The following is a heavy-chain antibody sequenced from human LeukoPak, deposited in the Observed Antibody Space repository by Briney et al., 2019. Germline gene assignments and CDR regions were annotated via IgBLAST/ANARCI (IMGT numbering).Heavy chain of an antibody. CDR1: GFTFSNYG. D-gene: IGHD1-1*01. CDR3: AKLRELVTYYYYYGLDV. Sequence: GKSLRLSCAASGFTFSNYGMHWVRQAPGKGLERVALISYDGVNKYYADSVKGRFTISRDNSKNTLYLRMNSLRVEDTALYYCAKLRELVTYYYYYGLDVWGQGTTVTVSS. V-gene: IGHV3-30*18. CDR2: ISYDGVNK. J-gene: IGHJ6*02.